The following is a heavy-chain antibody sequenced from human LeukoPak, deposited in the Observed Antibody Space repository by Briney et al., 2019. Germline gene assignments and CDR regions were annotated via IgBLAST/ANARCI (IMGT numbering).Heavy chain of an antibody. CDR2: IYYTGST. J-gene: IGHJ4*02. CDR3: ARHQTGRTLVSRWEIRYFDY. D-gene: IGHD1/OR15-1a*01. CDR1: GGSMSNTY. Sequence: SETLSLTCSVSGGSMSNTYWSWIRQPPGKGLEWLGYIYYTGSTNYNPSLKSRVTISVETSKNQVSLKLSSVTAADTAVYYCARHQTGRTLVSRWEIRYFDYWGQGTLVTVSS. V-gene: IGHV4-59*08.